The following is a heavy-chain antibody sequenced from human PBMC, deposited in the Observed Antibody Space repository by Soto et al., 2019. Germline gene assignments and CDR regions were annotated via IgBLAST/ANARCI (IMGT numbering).Heavy chain of an antibody. CDR2: IYYSGST. J-gene: IGHJ4*02. CDR1: GGSISSGGYY. CDR3: VSTKAGWYNY. V-gene: IGHV4-31*03. D-gene: IGHD6-19*01. Sequence: SETLSLTCTVYGGSISSGGYYWSWIRQHPGKGLEWIGYIYYSGSTYYNPSLKSRVTISVDTSKNQFSLKLSSVTAADTAVYYCVSTKAGWYNYWGQGTLVTVSS.